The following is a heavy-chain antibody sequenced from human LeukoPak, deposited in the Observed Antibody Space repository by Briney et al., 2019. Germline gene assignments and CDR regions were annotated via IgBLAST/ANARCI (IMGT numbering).Heavy chain of an antibody. V-gene: IGHV3-53*01. CDR1: GFTVSSNY. CDR2: IYSGGST. CDR3: ASPRVRSAFDI. Sequence: GGSLRLSCAAFGFTVSSNYMSWVRQAPGKGLEWVSVIYSGGSTYYADSVKGRFTISRDNSKNTLYLQMNSLRAEDTAVYYCASPRVRSAFDIWGQGTMVTVSS. J-gene: IGHJ3*02. D-gene: IGHD1-1*01.